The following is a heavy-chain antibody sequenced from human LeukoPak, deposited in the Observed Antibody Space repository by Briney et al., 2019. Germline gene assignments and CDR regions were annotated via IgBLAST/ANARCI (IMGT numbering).Heavy chain of an antibody. Sequence: GGSLRLPCAASGFSFGNAWMTWVRQPPGKGLEWVGRIKSKADGGTTDYAAPVKGRFTISRDDSKNTLYLQMNSLKTEDTAVYYCTTVVGITRPYLNAFDIWGQGTMVTVSS. D-gene: IGHD3-22*01. CDR2: IKSKADGGTT. J-gene: IGHJ3*02. CDR3: TTVVGITRPYLNAFDI. CDR1: GFSFGNAW. V-gene: IGHV3-15*01.